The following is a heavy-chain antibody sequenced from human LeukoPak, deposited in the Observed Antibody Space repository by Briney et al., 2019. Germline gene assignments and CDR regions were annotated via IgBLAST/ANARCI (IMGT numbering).Heavy chain of an antibody. J-gene: IGHJ4*02. V-gene: IGHV4-31*03. CDR1: GGSISSGGYY. D-gene: IGHD3-10*01. Sequence: SETLSLTCTVSGGSISSGGYYWSWIRQHPGKGLEWIGYIYYSGSTYYNPSLKSRVTISVDTSKNQFSLKLSSVTAADTAVYYCARHVSGDGYQGLDYFDYWGQGTLVTVSS. CDR3: ARHVSGDGYQGLDYFDY. CDR2: IYYSGST.